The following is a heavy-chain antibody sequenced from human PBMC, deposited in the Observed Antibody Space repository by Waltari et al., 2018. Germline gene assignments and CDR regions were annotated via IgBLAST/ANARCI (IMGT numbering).Heavy chain of an antibody. V-gene: IGHV4-4*02. CDR1: GDSINNNHW. CDR2: IYGIGIT. Sequence: QVQLQESGPGLVKPSGTLSLTCVVSGDSINNNHWWSWVRQAPGKGLEWIGQIYGIGITIYTPAVKSRVTISADNPKNQFSLTLKSVTAADTALYFCARGLSQYGATTGFDYWGQGTRVSVSS. CDR3: ARGLSQYGATTGFDY. D-gene: IGHD3-9*01. J-gene: IGHJ4*02.